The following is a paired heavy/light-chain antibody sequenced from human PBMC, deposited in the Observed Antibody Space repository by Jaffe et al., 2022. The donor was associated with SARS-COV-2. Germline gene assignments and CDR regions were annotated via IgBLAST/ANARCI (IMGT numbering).Heavy chain of an antibody. CDR2: IYYSGST. CDR3: ARLPAETSTHYYGMDV. Sequence: QLQLQESGPGLVKPSETLSLTCTVSGGSVSSSDSYWAWIRQPPEKGLEWIADIYYSGSTYYNPSLKSRVTISVDTSKNQFSLKLTSVTAADTAVYYCARLPAETSTHYYGMDVWGQGTTVTVSS. D-gene: IGHD1-1*01. J-gene: IGHJ6*02. CDR1: GGSVSSSDSY. V-gene: IGHV4-39*01.
Light chain of an antibody. CDR2: YKSDSDK. Sequence: QAVLTQPSSLSASPGASASLTCTLHSGINVAAYNIYWYQQKPGSPPQYLLRYKSDSDKQQGSGVPSRFSGSKDASANAGILLISGLQSEDEADYYCLIWHSSANWVFGGGTKLTVL. J-gene: IGLJ3*02. CDR1: SGINVAAYN. V-gene: IGLV5-45*02. CDR3: LIWHSSANWV.